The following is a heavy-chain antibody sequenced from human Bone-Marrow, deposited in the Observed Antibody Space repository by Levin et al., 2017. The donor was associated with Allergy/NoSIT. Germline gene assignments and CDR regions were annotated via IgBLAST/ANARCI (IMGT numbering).Heavy chain of an antibody. V-gene: IGHV4-30-4*01. CDR2: IYHSGNP. D-gene: IGHD4-17*01. J-gene: IGHJ4*02. Sequence: SETLSLTCTVSGDSISSGDFYWGWIRQPPGTGLEWIGYIYHSGNPYYNPSLTRRTTISVDTSKNQFSLKLVSVTAADTAVYFCARDQDHDYGDYGGFDVWGQGALVTVSS. CDR3: ARDQDHDYGDYGGFDV. CDR1: GDSISSGDFY.